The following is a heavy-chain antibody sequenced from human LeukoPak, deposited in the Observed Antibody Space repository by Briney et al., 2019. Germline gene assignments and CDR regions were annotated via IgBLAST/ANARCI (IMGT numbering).Heavy chain of an antibody. CDR2: IFYIGST. D-gene: IGHD2/OR15-2a*01. CDR1: GGFLSSYY. J-gene: IGHJ3*01. V-gene: IGHV4-59*01. Sequence: SETLSLTCIVSGGFLSSYYWWWIRQPPGKALEWIGYIFYIGSTKYNPCLKSRVTISVDTSKNPFSMKLRSVTAADTDIYYCASSAHSYCDSASYGVAFDVWGQGTMVTVSS. CDR3: ASSAHSYCDSASYGVAFDV.